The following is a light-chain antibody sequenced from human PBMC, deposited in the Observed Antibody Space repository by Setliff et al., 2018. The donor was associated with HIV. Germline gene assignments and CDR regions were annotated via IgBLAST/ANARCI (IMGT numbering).Light chain of an antibody. J-gene: IGLJ1*01. CDR1: SSNIGAGYD. V-gene: IGLV1-40*01. Sequence: QSALAQPPSVSGAPGQRVTISCTGSSSNIGAGYDVHWYQQLPGTAPKLLIYGNNNRPSGVPDRFSGSKSGTSASLAITGLKAEDEADYYCQSYDSSLSGSNVFGTGTKGTVL. CDR2: GNN. CDR3: QSYDSSLSGSNV.